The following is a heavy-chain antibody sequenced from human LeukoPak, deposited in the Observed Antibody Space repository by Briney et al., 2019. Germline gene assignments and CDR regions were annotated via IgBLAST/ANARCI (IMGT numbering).Heavy chain of an antibody. J-gene: IGHJ4*02. Sequence: ASVKVSCKASGYTFTSYDINWVRQGTVQGLEWMGWMNPNSGNTGYAQKCQGRVNMTRNTYISTAYMELSSLRSEDTAVYYCARGVMGSKGGYWGQGTLVTVSS. CDR1: GYTFTSYD. D-gene: IGHD2-8*01. CDR3: ARGVMGSKGGY. CDR2: MNPNSGNT. V-gene: IGHV1-8*01.